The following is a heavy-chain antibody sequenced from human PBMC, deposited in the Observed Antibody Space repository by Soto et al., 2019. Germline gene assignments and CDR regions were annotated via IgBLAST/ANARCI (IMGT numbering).Heavy chain of an antibody. V-gene: IGHV3-23*01. Sequence: EVQLLESGGGLVQPGGSLRLSCAASRFTFSSYAMSWVRQAPGKGLEWVSAISGSGGSTYYADYVKVLFTITRDNSKNTLYRQMNRLRAEDTAVYYGAKDTPGSDSVFDYWGQGTLVTGSS. CDR1: RFTFSSYA. J-gene: IGHJ4*02. D-gene: IGHD3-22*01. CDR2: ISGSGGST. CDR3: AKDTPGSDSVFDY.